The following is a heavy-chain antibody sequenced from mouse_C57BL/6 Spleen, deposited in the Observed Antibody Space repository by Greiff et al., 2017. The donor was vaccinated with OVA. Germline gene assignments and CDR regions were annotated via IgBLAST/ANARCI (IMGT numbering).Heavy chain of an antibody. CDR1: GYSITSGYY. Sequence: DVQLQESGPGLVKPSQSLSLTCSVTGYSITSGYYWNWIRQFPGNKLEWMGYISYDGSNNYNPSLKNRISITRDTSKNQFFLKLNSVTTEDTATYYCAREGGGKRFDYWGQGTTLTVSS. V-gene: IGHV3-6*01. J-gene: IGHJ2*01. CDR2: ISYDGSN. CDR3: AREGGGKRFDY.